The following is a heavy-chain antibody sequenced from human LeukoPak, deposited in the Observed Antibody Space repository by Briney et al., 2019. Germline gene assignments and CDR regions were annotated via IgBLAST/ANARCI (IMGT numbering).Heavy chain of an antibody. D-gene: IGHD3-22*01. CDR3: ARVGVYYDSSGYYSD. Sequence: ASVKVSCKASGYTFTSYYMHWVRQAPGQGLEWVGIINPSGGSTSYAQKFQGRVTMTRDTSTSTVYMELSSLRSEDTAVYYCARVGVYYDSSGYYSDWGQGTLVTVSS. V-gene: IGHV1-46*01. CDR2: INPSGGST. J-gene: IGHJ4*02. CDR1: GYTFTSYY.